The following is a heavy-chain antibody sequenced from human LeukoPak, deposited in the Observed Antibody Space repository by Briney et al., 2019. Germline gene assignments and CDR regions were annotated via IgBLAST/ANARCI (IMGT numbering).Heavy chain of an antibody. Sequence: SETLSLTCTVSGGSISSSSYYWGWIRQPPGKGLEWIGSIYYSGSTYYNPSLKSRVTISVDTSKNQFSLKLSSVTAADTAVYYCARPRHSYSSSPGEVDYWGQGTLVTVSS. CDR2: IYYSGST. CDR1: GGSISSSSYY. V-gene: IGHV4-39*01. J-gene: IGHJ4*02. CDR3: ARPRHSYSSSPGEVDY. D-gene: IGHD6-6*01.